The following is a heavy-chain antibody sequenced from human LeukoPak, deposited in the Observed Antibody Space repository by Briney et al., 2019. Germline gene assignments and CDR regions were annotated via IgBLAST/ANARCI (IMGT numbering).Heavy chain of an antibody. J-gene: IGHJ6*02. D-gene: IGHD6-19*01. V-gene: IGHV4-39*01. CDR1: GGSIDSSGSY. Sequence: KASETLSLTCTVSGGSIDSSGSYWGWIRQPPGKGLEWIGCVYYGGDAYYSPSLKSRVTISADLSKNQFSLSLTSVTAADTALYYCARLFSRGWPYYYGLGAWGQGTTVTVSS. CDR2: VYYGGDA. CDR3: ARLFSRGWPYYYGLGA.